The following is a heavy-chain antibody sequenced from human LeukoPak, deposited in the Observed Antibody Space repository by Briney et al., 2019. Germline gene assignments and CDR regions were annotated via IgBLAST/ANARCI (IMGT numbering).Heavy chain of an antibody. CDR1: GGSISSYY. V-gene: IGHV4-59*01. Sequence: SETLSLTCTVSGGSISSYYWSWIRQPPGKGPEWIGYIYYSGSTNYNPSLKSRVTISVDTSKNQFSLKLSSVTAADTAVYYCARGRSAMVTLDYWGQGTLVTVSS. CDR3: ARGRSAMVTLDY. CDR2: IYYSGST. D-gene: IGHD5-18*01. J-gene: IGHJ4*02.